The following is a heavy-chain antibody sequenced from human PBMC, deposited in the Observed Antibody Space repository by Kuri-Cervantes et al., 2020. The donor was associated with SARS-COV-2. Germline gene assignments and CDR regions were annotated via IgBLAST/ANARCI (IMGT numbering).Heavy chain of an antibody. V-gene: IGHV3-53*01. J-gene: IGHJ4*02. CDR1: GFTVSSNY. Sequence: GESLKISCAASGFTVSSNYMSWVRQAPGKGLEWVSVIYSGGSTYYADSVKGRFTISRDNSKNTLYLQMNSLRAEDTAVYYCAKSLGYSYGYSGYWGQGTLVTVSS. CDR3: AKSLGYSYGYSGY. CDR2: IYSGGST. D-gene: IGHD5-18*01.